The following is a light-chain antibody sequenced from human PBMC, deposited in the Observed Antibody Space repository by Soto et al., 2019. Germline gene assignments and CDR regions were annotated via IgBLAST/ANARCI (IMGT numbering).Light chain of an antibody. V-gene: IGKV3-15*01. CDR2: GAS. CDR1: QNVGSN. CDR3: QQYNNWPPIT. Sequence: EVVLTQSPATLSASPGEKATLSCRASQNVGSNLAWYQQKPGQAPRLLIYGASIRATGIPARFSVSGSGTDFTLTISSLQSEDFAVYYCQQYNNWPPITFGGGTKVEIK. J-gene: IGKJ4*01.